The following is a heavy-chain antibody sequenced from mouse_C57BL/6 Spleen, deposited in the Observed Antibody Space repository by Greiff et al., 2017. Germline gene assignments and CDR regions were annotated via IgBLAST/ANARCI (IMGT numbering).Heavy chain of an antibody. J-gene: IGHJ4*01. Sequence: VQLQQPGAELVKPGASVKMSCKASGYTFTSYWITWVKQRPGQGLEWIGDIYPGSGSTNYNEKFKSKATLTVDTSSNTDYMQLSRLTSEDSAVYYWSRGDYYGSSIYYAMDYWGQGTSVTVSS. V-gene: IGHV1-55*01. CDR2: IYPGSGST. CDR1: GYTFTSYW. CDR3: SRGDYYGSSIYYAMDY. D-gene: IGHD1-1*01.